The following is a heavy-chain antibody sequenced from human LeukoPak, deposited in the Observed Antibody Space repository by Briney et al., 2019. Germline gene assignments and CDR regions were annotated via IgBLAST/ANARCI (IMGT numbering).Heavy chain of an antibody. J-gene: IGHJ4*02. CDR2: ISGSGGST. Sequence: GGSLRLSCAASGFTFSSYAMSWVRQAPVKGLEWVSAISGSGGSTYYADSVKGRFTISRDNSKNTLYLQMNSLRAEDTAVYYCAKDREGFTRLYYFDYWGQGTLVTVSS. V-gene: IGHV3-23*01. CDR1: GFTFSSYA. CDR3: AKDREGFTRLYYFDY.